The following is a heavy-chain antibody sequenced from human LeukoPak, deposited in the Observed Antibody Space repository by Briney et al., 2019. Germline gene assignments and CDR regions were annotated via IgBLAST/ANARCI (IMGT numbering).Heavy chain of an antibody. D-gene: IGHD1-26*01. CDR1: GASVSSASY. CDR3: ARSRAFNSGAFDP. CDR2: IYNGVNT. V-gene: IGHV4-61*01. J-gene: IGHJ5*02. Sequence: SETLSLTCTVSGASVSSASYWSWIRQPPGKGVEWIAHIYNGVNTNYNPSLKSRVTISVDTSKNQFSLRLNSVTAADTAVYYCARSRAFNSGAFDPWGRGSLVTASS.